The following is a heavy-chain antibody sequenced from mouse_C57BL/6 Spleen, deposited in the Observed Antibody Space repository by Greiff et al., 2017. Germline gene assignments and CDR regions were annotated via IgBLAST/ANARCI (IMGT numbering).Heavy chain of an antibody. Sequence: DVKLQESGAELVRPGASVKLSCTASGFNIKDYYMHWVKQRPEQGLEWIGRIDPEDGDTEYAPKFQGKATMTADTSSNTAYLQLSSLTSEDTAVYYCTLITTVVAFDYWGQGTTLTVSS. CDR2: IDPEDGDT. CDR1: GFNIKDYY. CDR3: TLITTVVAFDY. J-gene: IGHJ2*01. V-gene: IGHV14-1*01. D-gene: IGHD1-1*01.